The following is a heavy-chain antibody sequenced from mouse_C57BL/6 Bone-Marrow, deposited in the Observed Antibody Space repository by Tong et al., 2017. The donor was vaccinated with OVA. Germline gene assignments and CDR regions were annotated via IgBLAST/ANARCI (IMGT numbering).Heavy chain of an antibody. J-gene: IGHJ1*03. CDR3: ASGYDYSYWYFDV. CDR1: GFTFSSYG. D-gene: IGHD2-4*01. Sequence: EVQLQESGGDLVKPGGSLKLSCAASGFTFSSYGMSWVRQTPDKRLEWVATISSGGSYTYYPDSVKGRFTISRDNAKNTLYLQMSSLKSEDTAVYYCASGYDYSYWYFDVWGTGTTVTVSS. V-gene: IGHV5-6*01. CDR2: ISSGGSYT.